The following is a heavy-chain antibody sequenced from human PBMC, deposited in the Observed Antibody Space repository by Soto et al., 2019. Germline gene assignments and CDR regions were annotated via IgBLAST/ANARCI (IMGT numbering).Heavy chain of an antibody. CDR2: IIPMFGTA. J-gene: IGHJ4*02. V-gene: IGHV1-69*12. CDR3: ASGIQLWLRRINNGYSG. Sequence: QVQLVQSGAEVKTPESSVKVSCKAPGGTFSTYAISWVRQAPGQGLEWMGGIIPMFGTANYAQRFQARVTMTADESTNTVYMELSSLRSEGTAVYFCASGIQLWLRRINNGYSGWGQGTLVTVSS. D-gene: IGHD5-18*01. CDR1: GGTFSTYA.